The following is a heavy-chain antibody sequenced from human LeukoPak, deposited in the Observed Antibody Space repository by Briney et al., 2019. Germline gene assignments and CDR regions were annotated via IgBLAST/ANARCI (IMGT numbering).Heavy chain of an antibody. D-gene: IGHD3-22*01. CDR1: GFSLSDYW. Sequence: LPGGSLRLSCAASGFSLSDYWMSWVRQAPGTGLEWVATIKPDASDKYYADSVKGRFTISRDNAKNSLFLQMNSLRAEDTAIYYCARDYFDSSDYPQTYYYYYMDVWGKGTTVTVSS. CDR3: ARDYFDSSDYPQTYYYYYMDV. CDR2: IKPDASDK. V-gene: IGHV3-7*01. J-gene: IGHJ6*03.